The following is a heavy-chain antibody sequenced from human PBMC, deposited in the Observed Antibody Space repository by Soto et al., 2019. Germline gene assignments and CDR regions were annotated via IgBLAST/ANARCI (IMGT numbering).Heavy chain of an antibody. Sequence: SETLSLTCAVYGGSFSGYYWSWIRQPPGKGLEWIGEINHSGSTNYNPSLKSRVTISVDTSKNQFSLKLSSVTAADTAVYYCARGLSEYFWSGYPYYGMDVWGQGTTVTVSS. V-gene: IGHV4-34*01. D-gene: IGHD3-3*01. CDR1: GGSFSGYY. J-gene: IGHJ6*02. CDR2: INHSGST. CDR3: ARGLSEYFWSGYPYYGMDV.